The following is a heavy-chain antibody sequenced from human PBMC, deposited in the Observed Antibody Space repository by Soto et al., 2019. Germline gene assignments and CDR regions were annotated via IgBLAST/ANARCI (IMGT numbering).Heavy chain of an antibody. CDR1: GDTINSYG. V-gene: IGHV1-18*01. Sequence: ASVKASCKSSGDTINSYGISWVRQAPGQGLEWMGWISVYNGKTKYAQKLQGRVTMTTDTSTSTAYMELRSLRSDDTAVYYCARIVGADRRWFDPWGQGTLVTVSS. J-gene: IGHJ5*02. D-gene: IGHD1-26*01. CDR2: ISVYNGKT. CDR3: ARIVGADRRWFDP.